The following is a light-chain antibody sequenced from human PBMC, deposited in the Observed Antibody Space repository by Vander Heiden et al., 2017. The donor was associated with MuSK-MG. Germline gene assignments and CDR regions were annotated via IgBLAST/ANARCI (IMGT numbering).Light chain of an antibody. J-gene: IGKJ1*01. CDR3: QQLNSYPPET. CDR1: KGISSY. Sequence: IHLTQPPSSLSASVGDRVTITCRASKGISSYLAWYQQKPGKAPKLLIYAASTLQSGVPPRFSGSGSGTDLTLTISSLQPEDFATYYCQQLNSYPPETFGQGTKVEIK. CDR2: AAS. V-gene: IGKV1-9*01.